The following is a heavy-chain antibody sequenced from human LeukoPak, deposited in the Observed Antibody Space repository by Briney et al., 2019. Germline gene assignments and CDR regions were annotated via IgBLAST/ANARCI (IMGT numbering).Heavy chain of an antibody. Sequence: ASVKVSCKASGYTFTNYGISWVRQAPGQGLEWMAWISTYDHDTNYAQKFRGRVTMTTDTSTSTTYMELRSLGSDDTAVYYCVRDYFCSGGTCDDCFDPWGQGTLVTVSS. J-gene: IGHJ5*02. D-gene: IGHD2-15*01. CDR3: VRDYFCSGGTCDDCFDP. CDR1: GYTFTNYG. CDR2: ISTYDHDT. V-gene: IGHV1-18*01.